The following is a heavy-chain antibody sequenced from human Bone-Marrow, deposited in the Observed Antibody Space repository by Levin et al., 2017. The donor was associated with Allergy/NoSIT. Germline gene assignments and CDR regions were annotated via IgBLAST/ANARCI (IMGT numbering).Heavy chain of an antibody. CDR2: ISSSENYE. J-gene: IGHJ1*01. D-gene: IGHD1-26*01. CDR3: ATAGMGSTTAEYFQV. V-gene: IGHV3-30*03. CDR1: GFTFSRYD. Sequence: GGSLRLSCATSGFTFSRYDMHWFRQAPGKGLEGVAVISSSENYEYYAESVKGRFKISRDNPESTISLPQDRLRSEDTAVYCCATAGMGSTTAEYFQVWGQGTVDTVSS.